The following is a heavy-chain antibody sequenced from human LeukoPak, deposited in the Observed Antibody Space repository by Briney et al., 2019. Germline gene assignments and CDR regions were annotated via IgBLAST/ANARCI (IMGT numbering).Heavy chain of an antibody. V-gene: IGHV3-7*04. J-gene: IGHJ4*02. CDR3: ARGPYTNGHYFDY. Sequence: GGPLRLSCAASGFTFSSYGMSWVRQAPGKGQEWVANIKQDGSEKYYVDSVKGRFTISRDNAKNSLYLQMNSLRAEDTAVYYCARGPYTNGHYFDYWGQGTLATVSS. D-gene: IGHD6-19*01. CDR1: GFTFSSYG. CDR2: IKQDGSEK.